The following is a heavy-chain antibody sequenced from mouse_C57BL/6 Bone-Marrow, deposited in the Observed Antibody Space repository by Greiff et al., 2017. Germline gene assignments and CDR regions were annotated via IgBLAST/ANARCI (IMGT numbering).Heavy chain of an antibody. CDR1: GYTFTDHT. CDR3: ARRGYGSSYPYAMDY. V-gene: IGHV1-78*01. J-gene: IGHJ4*01. D-gene: IGHD1-1*01. CDR2: IYPRDGST. Sequence: QVQLQQSDAELVKPGASVKISCKVSGYTFTDHTIHWMKQRPEQGLEWIGYIYPRDGSTKYNEKFKGKATLTADKSSSTAYMQLNSLTSEDSAVYFCARRGYGSSYPYAMDYWGQGTSVTVSS.